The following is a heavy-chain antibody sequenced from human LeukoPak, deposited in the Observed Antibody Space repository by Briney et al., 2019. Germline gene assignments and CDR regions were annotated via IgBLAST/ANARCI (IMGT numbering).Heavy chain of an antibody. CDR3: ANEGYSSSWSGNKIDY. Sequence: SETLSLTCTVSGGSISSSSYSWGWIRQPPGKGLEWIGSIYYSGSTYYNPSLKSRVTISVDTSKNQFSLKLSSVTAADTAVYYCANEGYSSSWSGNKIDYWGQGTLVTVSS. CDR2: IYYSGST. J-gene: IGHJ4*02. D-gene: IGHD6-13*01. V-gene: IGHV4-39*01. CDR1: GGSISSSSYS.